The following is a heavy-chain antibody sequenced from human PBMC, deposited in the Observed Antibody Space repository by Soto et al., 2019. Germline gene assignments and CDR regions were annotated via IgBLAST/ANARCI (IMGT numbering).Heavy chain of an antibody. CDR3: ERGKEADGTSGFDY. CDR2: INHSGST. CDR1: GGSFSGYY. J-gene: IGHJ4*02. V-gene: IGHV4-34*01. Sequence: SETLSLTCAVYGGSFSGYYWSWIRQPPGKGLEWIGEINHSGSTNYNPSLKSRVTISVDTSKNQFSLKLSSVTAADTAVYYCERGKEADGTSGFDYWGQGTLVTVSS. D-gene: IGHD6-13*01.